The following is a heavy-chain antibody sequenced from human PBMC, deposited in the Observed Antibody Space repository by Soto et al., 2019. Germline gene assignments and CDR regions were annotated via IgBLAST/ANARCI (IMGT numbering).Heavy chain of an antibody. J-gene: IGHJ5*02. CDR2: INAGNGNT. D-gene: IGHD3-3*01. CDR1: GYTFTSYA. CDR3: ARDPESVMYYDFWSGYWFDP. Sequence: QVQLVQSGAEEKKPGASVKVSCKASGYTFTSYAMHWVRQAPGQRLEWMGWINAGNGNTKYSQKFQGRVTTTRVTSASTAYMELSSLRSEDTAVYYCARDPESVMYYDFWSGYWFDPWGQGTLVTVSS. V-gene: IGHV1-3*05.